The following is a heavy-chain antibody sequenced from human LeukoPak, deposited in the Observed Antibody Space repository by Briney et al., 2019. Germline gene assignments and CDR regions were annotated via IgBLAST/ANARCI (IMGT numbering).Heavy chain of an antibody. CDR1: GFTFSSCA. Sequence: GGSLRLSCAASGFTFSSCAMSWVRQAPGKGLEWVSAISGSGGRTYYEDSVKGRFTISRDNSKNTLYLQMNSLRAEDTAVYYCAKFVPGITMIVPLDYWGQGTLVTVSS. V-gene: IGHV3-23*01. J-gene: IGHJ4*02. CDR3: AKFVPGITMIVPLDY. D-gene: IGHD3-22*01. CDR2: ISGSGGRT.